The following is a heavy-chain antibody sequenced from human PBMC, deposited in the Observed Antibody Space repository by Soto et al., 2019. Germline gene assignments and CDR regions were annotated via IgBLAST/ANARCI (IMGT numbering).Heavy chain of an antibody. CDR3: ARADLPPPYAYGSGSYPFDY. Sequence: GGSLRLSCAASGFTFSSYGMHWVRQAPGKGLEWVAVIWYDGSNKYYADSVKGRFTISRDNSKNTLYLQMNSLRAEDTAVYYCARADLPPPYAYGSGSYPFDYWGQGTLVTVSS. J-gene: IGHJ4*02. CDR2: IWYDGSNK. CDR1: GFTFSSYG. D-gene: IGHD3-10*01. V-gene: IGHV3-33*01.